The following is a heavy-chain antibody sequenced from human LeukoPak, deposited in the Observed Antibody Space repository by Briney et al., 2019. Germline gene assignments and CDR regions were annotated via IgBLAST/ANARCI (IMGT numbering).Heavy chain of an antibody. CDR1: GGSISSSSYY. CDR3: ARVQIYGDDAFDI. J-gene: IGHJ3*02. V-gene: IGHV4-61*05. CDR2: IYYSGST. D-gene: IGHD4-17*01. Sequence: SETLSLTCTVSGGSISSSSYYWGWIRQPPGKGLEWIGYIYYSGSTNYNPSLKSRVTISVDTSKNQFSLKLSSVTAADTAVYYCARVQIYGDDAFDIWGQGTMVTVSS.